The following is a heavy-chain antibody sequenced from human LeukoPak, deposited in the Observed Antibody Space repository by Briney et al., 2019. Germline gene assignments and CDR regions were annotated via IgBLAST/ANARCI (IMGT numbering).Heavy chain of an antibody. J-gene: IGHJ4*02. CDR2: INHSGST. D-gene: IGHD2-15*01. Sequence: SETLSLTCAVYGGSFSGYYWSWIRQPPGKGLEWIGEINHSGSTNYNPSLKSRVTISVDTSKNQFSLKLSSVTAADTAVYYCARGGYCSGGSCYCDYWGQGTLVTVSS. CDR1: GGSFSGYY. V-gene: IGHV4-34*01. CDR3: ARGGYCSGGSCYCDY.